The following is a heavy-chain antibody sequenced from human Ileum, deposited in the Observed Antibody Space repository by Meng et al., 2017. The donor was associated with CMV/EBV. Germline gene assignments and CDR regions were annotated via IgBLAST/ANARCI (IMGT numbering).Heavy chain of an antibody. CDR2: IYSGGST. J-gene: IGHJ4*02. D-gene: IGHD2-21*01. CDR3: ARAVTVWCFNYFDH. Sequence: GGSLSLSCAASGFTVISNYMSWVRQAPGKGLEWVSFIYSGGSTYYADSVKGRFTISRDNSKNTLYLQMNSLRVDDTAVYYCARAVTVWCFNYFDHWGQGTLVTVSS. CDR1: GFTVISNY. V-gene: IGHV3-66*02.